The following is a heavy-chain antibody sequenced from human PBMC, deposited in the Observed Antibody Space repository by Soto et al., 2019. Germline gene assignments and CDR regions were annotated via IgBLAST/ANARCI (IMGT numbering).Heavy chain of an antibody. CDR1: GYTFTSYG. Sequence: GASVKVSCKASGYTFTSYGISWVRQAPGQGLEWMGWISAYNGNTNYAQKLQGRVTMTTDTSTSTAYMELRSLRSDDTAVYYCAREGRGSSWDNDAFDIWGQGTMVTVSS. CDR3: AREGRGSSWDNDAFDI. CDR2: ISAYNGNT. J-gene: IGHJ3*02. V-gene: IGHV1-18*01. D-gene: IGHD6-13*01.